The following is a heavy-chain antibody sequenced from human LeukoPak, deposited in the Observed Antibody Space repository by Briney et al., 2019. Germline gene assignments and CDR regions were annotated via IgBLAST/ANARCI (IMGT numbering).Heavy chain of an antibody. J-gene: IGHJ4*02. CDR2: ISYDGSNK. CDR3: ARGWWFGELLPSESYYFDY. V-gene: IGHV3-30*04. D-gene: IGHD3-10*01. CDR1: GFTFSSYA. Sequence: GGSLRLSCAASGFTFSSYAMHWVRQAPGKGLEWVAVISYDGSNKYYADSVKGRFTISRDNSKNTLYLQMNSLRAEDTAVCYCARGWWFGELLPSESYYFDYWGQGTLVTVSS.